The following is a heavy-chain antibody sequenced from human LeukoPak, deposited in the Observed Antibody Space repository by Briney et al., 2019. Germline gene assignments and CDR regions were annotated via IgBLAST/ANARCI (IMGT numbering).Heavy chain of an antibody. Sequence: SQTLSLTCTVSGGSISSGDYYWSWIRQPPGKGLEWIGYIYYSGSTYYNPSLKSRVTISVDTSKNQFSLKLSSVTAADTAVYYRARGPLVVVPTATPFFDYWGQGTLVTVSS. CDR2: IYYSGST. CDR3: ARGPLVVVPTATPFFDY. D-gene: IGHD2-2*01. CDR1: GGSISSGDYY. V-gene: IGHV4-30-4*01. J-gene: IGHJ4*02.